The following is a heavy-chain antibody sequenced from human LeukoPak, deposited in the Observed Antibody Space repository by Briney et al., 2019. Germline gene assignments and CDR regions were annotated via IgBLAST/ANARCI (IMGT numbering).Heavy chain of an antibody. CDR3: AKCMGVEMASDNWFDP. Sequence: GGSLRLSCAASGFTFDDYAMHWVRQAPGKGLEWVSLISGDGGSTYYADSVKGRFTISRDNSKNSLYLQMNSLITEDTALYYCAKCMGVEMASDNWFDPLGQGTLVTDSS. D-gene: IGHD5-24*01. V-gene: IGHV3-43*02. J-gene: IGHJ5*02. CDR2: ISGDGGST. CDR1: GFTFDDYA.